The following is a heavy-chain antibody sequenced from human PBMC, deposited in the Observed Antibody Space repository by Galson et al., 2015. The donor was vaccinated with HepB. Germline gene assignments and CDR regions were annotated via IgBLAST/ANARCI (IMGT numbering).Heavy chain of an antibody. CDR3: ARMTVAARLSRLHGMDV. D-gene: IGHD6-6*01. CDR1: GFSLSTSGMC. V-gene: IGHV2-70*11. J-gene: IGHJ6*02. CDR2: IDWDDDK. Sequence: PALVKPTQTLTLTCTFSGFSLSTSGMCVSWIRQPPGKALEWLARIDWDDDKYYSTSLKTRLTISKDTSKNQVVLTMTNMDPVDTATYYCARMTVAARLSRLHGMDVWGQGTTVTVSS.